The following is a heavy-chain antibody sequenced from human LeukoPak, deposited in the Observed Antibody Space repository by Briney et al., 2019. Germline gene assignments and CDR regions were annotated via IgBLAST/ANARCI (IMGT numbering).Heavy chain of an antibody. CDR2: INSDGSAT. CDR1: GFTFRSYW. J-gene: IGHJ2*01. CDR3: ARGHASSWSNWYFDL. Sequence: GGSLRLSCEASGFTFRSYWMHWVRQAPGKGLVWVSRINSDGSATSYADSVKGRFTISRDNAKATLYLQMNSLRAEDTAVYYCARGHASSWSNWYFDLWGRGTLGTVSS. V-gene: IGHV3-74*01. D-gene: IGHD6-13*01.